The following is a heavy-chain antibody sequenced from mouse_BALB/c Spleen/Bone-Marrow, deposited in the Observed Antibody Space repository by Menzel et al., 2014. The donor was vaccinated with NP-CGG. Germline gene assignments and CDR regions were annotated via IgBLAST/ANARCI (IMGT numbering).Heavy chain of an antibody. CDR2: LAPGSGST. D-gene: IGHD2-3*01. Sequence: DLVKPGASVKLSCKASGYSFASYWINWLKQRPGQGLEWIGRLAPGSGSTYYNEMFKGKATLTADTSSSTAYIQLSSLSSEDSAVYFCARYDYAIDYWGQGTSVT. CDR3: ARYDYAIDY. J-gene: IGHJ4*01. CDR1: GYSFASYW. V-gene: IGHV1S41*01.